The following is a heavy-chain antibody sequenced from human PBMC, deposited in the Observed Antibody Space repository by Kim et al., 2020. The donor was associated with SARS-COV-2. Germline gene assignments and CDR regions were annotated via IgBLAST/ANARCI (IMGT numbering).Heavy chain of an antibody. CDR2: ISYDGSNK. D-gene: IGHD1-26*01. CDR1: GFTFSSYA. Sequence: GGSLRLSCAASGFTFSSYAMHWVRQAPGKGLEWVAVISYDGSNKYYADSVKGRFTISRDNSKNTLYLQMNSLRAEDTAVYYCARDRPRPYPWDAVDGSWFDPWGQGTLVTVSS. J-gene: IGHJ5*02. CDR3: ARDRPRPYPWDAVDGSWFDP. V-gene: IGHV3-30-3*01.